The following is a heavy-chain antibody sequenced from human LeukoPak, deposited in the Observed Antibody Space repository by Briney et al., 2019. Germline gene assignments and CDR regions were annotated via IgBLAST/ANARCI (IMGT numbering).Heavy chain of an antibody. V-gene: IGHV3-53*01. Sequence: GGSLRLSCVASGFTVSSKYMSWVRQTPGKGLEWVSVIYSGGSTYYGESVKGRFTISRDNSKNTVYLQMNALRAEDSAVYYCARGTVWRLGSYGLDVWGQGTTVTVSS. J-gene: IGHJ6*02. CDR2: IYSGGST. CDR1: GFTVSSKY. D-gene: IGHD3-16*01. CDR3: ARGTVWRLGSYGLDV.